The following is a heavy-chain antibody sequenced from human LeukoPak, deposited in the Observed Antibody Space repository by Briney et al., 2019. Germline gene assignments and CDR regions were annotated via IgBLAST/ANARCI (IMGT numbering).Heavy chain of an antibody. Sequence: PGGSLRLFCAASGFTFSSYGMHWVRQAPGKGLEWVAVIWYDGSDKYYADSVKGRFTISRDNSKNTLYLQMNSLRAEDTAVYYCAKDKDYGYYMDVWGKGTTVTVSS. D-gene: IGHD3-16*01. CDR3: AKDKDYGYYMDV. J-gene: IGHJ6*03. CDR1: GFTFSSYG. V-gene: IGHV3-33*06. CDR2: IWYDGSDK.